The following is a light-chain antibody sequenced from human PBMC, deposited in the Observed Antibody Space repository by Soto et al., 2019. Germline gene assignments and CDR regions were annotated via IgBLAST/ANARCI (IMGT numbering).Light chain of an antibody. Sequence: QSALTQPASVSGSPGQSITISCTGTSSDVGGYNYVSWYQQHPGKAPKLLIYDVNNRPSGVSNRFSGSKSGNTASLTISGLHADDEADYYCTSYTTTSTVIFGGGTKLTVL. CDR2: DVN. J-gene: IGLJ2*01. CDR3: TSYTTTSTVI. CDR1: SSDVGGYNY. V-gene: IGLV2-14*03.